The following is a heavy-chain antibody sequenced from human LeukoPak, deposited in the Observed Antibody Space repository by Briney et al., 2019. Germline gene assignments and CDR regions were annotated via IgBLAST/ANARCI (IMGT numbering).Heavy chain of an antibody. CDR1: GFTFSSYW. V-gene: IGHV3-7*01. CDR2: IKQDGSEK. J-gene: IGHJ4*02. CDR3: ARGGIVVVPAARPLDY. Sequence: GGSLRLSCAAPGFTFSSYWMSWVRQAPGKGLEWVANIKQDGSEKYYVDSVKGRFTISRDNAKNSLYLQMNSLRAEDTAVYYCARGGIVVVPAARPLDYWGQGTLVTVSS. D-gene: IGHD2-2*02.